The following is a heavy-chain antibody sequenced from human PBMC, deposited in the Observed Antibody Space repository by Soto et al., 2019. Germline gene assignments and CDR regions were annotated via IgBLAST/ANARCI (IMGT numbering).Heavy chain of an antibody. CDR3: AREAAAGPTLDY. D-gene: IGHD6-13*01. V-gene: IGHV1-2*04. Sequence: QVQLVQSGAEVKKPGASVKVSCKASGYTFTGYYMHWVRQAPGQGLEWMGWINTNSGGTNYAQKFQGWVTMTRDTFINTAYMELSRLRSDDTAVYYCAREAAAGPTLDYWGQGTLVTVSS. J-gene: IGHJ4*02. CDR1: GYTFTGYY. CDR2: INTNSGGT.